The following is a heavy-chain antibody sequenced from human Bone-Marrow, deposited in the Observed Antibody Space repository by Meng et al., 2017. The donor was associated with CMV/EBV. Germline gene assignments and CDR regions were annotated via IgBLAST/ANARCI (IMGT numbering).Heavy chain of an antibody. CDR2: ISAYNGNT. CDR1: GYTFTSYG. V-gene: IGHV1-18*01. J-gene: IGHJ4*02. D-gene: IGHD2-2*01. CDR3: ARERCSSTSCPHFDY. Sequence: ASVKVSCKASGYTFTSYGISWVRQAPGQGLEWMGWISAYNGNTNYAQKLQGRVTMTTDTSTSTAYMELRSLRSDDKAVYYCARERCSSTSCPHFDYWGQGTLVTVSS.